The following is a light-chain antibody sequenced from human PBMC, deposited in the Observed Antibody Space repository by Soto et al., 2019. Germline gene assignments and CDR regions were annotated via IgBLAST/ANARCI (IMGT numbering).Light chain of an antibody. V-gene: IGKV2-28*01. CDR2: LGS. CDR1: QSLLNRNGYNC. Sequence: DIVMTQSPLSLPVTPGEPASISCTSSQSLLNRNGYNCLEWYLQRPGQSPQLLIYLGSNRASGVPDRFSGSESGTDFTLKISRVEAEDVGVYYYMQSLQTPLTFGQGTKVEIK. CDR3: MQSLQTPLT. J-gene: IGKJ1*01.